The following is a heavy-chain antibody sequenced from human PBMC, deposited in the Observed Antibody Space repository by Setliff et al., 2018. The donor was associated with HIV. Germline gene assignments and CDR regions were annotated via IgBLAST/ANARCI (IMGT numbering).Heavy chain of an antibody. J-gene: IGHJ4*02. CDR2: IIPILSMT. V-gene: IGHV1-69*10. CDR1: GGTFSSSA. D-gene: IGHD6-19*01. Sequence: GASVKVSCKASGGTFSSSAFSWVRQAPGQGVEWMGGIIPILSMTSYAQKFQGRATITADISTSTAYLELGSLRSEDTALFHCVCRTVVAGKGLPPDSWGQGTLVTVSS. CDR3: VCRTVVAGKGLPPDS.